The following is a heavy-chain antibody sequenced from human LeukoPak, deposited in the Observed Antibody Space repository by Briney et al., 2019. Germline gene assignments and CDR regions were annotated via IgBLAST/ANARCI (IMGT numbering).Heavy chain of an antibody. CDR3: AKGAAPVISTAGNIFDS. D-gene: IGHD6-13*01. CDR2: ISADGGST. J-gene: IGHJ4*02. V-gene: IGHV3-23*01. Sequence: GGSLRLSCAASGFTFSTYAMTWVRQAPGKGLERVSSISADGGSTYYADSVKGRFTISRDNSKNTLYVQMRSLRVDDSAVYYCAKGAAPVISTAGNIFDSGGLGILVTVSS. CDR1: GFTFSTYA.